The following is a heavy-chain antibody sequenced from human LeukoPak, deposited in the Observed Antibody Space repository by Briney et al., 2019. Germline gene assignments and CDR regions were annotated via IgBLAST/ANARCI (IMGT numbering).Heavy chain of an antibody. D-gene: IGHD3-9*01. CDR2: ISAYNGNT. CDR3: ARDGGSDSKYYDILTAGDY. V-gene: IGHV1-18*04. Sequence: GASVKVSCKASGYTFTSYGISWVRQAPGQGLEWMGWISAYNGNTNYAQKLQGRVTMTTDTSTSTAYMELRSLRPDDTAVYYCARDGGSDSKYYDILTAGDYWGQGTLVTVSS. CDR1: GYTFTSYG. J-gene: IGHJ4*02.